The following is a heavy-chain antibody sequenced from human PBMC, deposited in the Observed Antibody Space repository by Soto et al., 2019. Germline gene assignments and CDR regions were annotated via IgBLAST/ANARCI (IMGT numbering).Heavy chain of an antibody. D-gene: IGHD3-22*01. V-gene: IGHV4-34*01. CDR3: ARMIVRITNRNWFDP. CDR1: GGPFSGYY. J-gene: IGHJ5*02. Sequence: PSETLSLTCAVYGGPFSGYYWSWIRQPPGKGLEWIGEINPSGSTNYNPSLKSRVTISLDTSKNQFSLKLSSVTAADTAVYYCARMIVRITNRNWFDPWGQGTLVTVSS. CDR2: INPSGST.